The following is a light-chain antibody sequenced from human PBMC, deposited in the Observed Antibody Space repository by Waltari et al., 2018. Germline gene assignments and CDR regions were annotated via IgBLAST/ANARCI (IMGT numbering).Light chain of an antibody. J-gene: IGKJ1*01. CDR2: MSS. V-gene: IGKV1-39*01. CDR3: QQSYSSPRT. CDR1: QNINKY. Sequence: DIQMTQSPSSLSASVGDRVTMTCRTDQNINKYVNWYQKKPGEAPKLLIYMSSNLESGVPSRFSGSGSGTEFTLTISSLQREDLATYDCQQSYSSPRTFGHGTKVEIK.